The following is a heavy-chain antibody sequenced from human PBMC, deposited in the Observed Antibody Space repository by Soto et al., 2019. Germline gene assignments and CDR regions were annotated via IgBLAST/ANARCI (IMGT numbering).Heavy chain of an antibody. V-gene: IGHV1-69*01. D-gene: IGHD2-21*02. J-gene: IGHJ6*02. Sequence: QVQLVQSGAEVKKPGSSVKVSCKASGGTFSSYAISWVRQAPGQGLEWMGGIIPIFGTANYAQKFQGRVTITADESTSTAYMELSSLRSEDTAVYYCARMGGQGGNSGYYYYYGMDVWGQGTTVTVSS. CDR2: IIPIFGTA. CDR3: ARMGGQGGNSGYYYYYGMDV. CDR1: GGTFSSYA.